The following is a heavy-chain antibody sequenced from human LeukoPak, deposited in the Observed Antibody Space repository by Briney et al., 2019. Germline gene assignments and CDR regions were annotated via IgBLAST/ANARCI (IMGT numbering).Heavy chain of an antibody. CDR1: GFTFSRYW. V-gene: IGHV3-7*03. D-gene: IGHD2-21*01. CDR2: IKQDGSEK. J-gene: IGHJ3*02. Sequence: PGGSLRLSCAASGFTFSRYWMSWVRQAPGKGLEWVADIKQDGSEKYYVDSVKGRFTISRDNSKNTLYLQMNSLRAEDTAVYYCAKDLAACGGDCYDAFDIWGQGTMVTVSS. CDR3: AKDLAACGGDCYDAFDI.